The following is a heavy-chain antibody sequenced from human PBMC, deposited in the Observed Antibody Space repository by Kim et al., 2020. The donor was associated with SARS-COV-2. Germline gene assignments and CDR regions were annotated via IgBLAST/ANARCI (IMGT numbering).Heavy chain of an antibody. CDR2: INSDGSST. Sequence: GGSLRLSCAASGFTFSSYWMHWVRQAPGKGLVWVSRINSDGSSTSYADSVKGRFTISRDNAKNTLYLQMNSLRAEDTAVYYCARDHYDFWSGFAFDIWGQGTMVTVSS. J-gene: IGHJ3*02. V-gene: IGHV3-74*01. D-gene: IGHD3-3*01. CDR1: GFTFSSYW. CDR3: ARDHYDFWSGFAFDI.